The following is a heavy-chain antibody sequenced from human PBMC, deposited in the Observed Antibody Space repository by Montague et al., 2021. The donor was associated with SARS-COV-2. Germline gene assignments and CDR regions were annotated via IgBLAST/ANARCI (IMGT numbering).Heavy chain of an antibody. V-gene: IGHV4-4*02. CDR1: GDSTSTDDR. D-gene: IGHD1-26*01. CDR3: ARKGSGRSDLAY. CDR2: IYQTGST. Sequence: SETLSLTCVVSGDSTSTDDRWTWVRLPPGKGLAGGGEIYQTGSTKYNPSFKGRRSMSADKSWNQLSLRLTSVMAADKAVKYCARKGSGRSDLAYWGQGTLVTVSS. J-gene: IGHJ4*02.